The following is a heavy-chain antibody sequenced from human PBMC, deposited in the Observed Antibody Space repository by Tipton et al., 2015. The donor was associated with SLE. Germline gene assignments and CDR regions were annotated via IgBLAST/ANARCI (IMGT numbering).Heavy chain of an antibody. Sequence: LRLSCAVYGGSFSGYYWSWIRQPPGKGLEWIGEINHSGSTNYNPSLKSRVTISVDTSKNQFSLKLSSVTAADTAVYYCARIDYWGQGTMVTVSS. V-gene: IGHV4-34*01. CDR1: GGSFSGYY. J-gene: IGHJ3*01. D-gene: IGHD3-22*01. CDR3: ARIDY. CDR2: INHSGST.